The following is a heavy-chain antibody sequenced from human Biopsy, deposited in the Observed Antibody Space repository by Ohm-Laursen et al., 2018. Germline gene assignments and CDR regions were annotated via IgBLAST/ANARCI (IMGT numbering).Heavy chain of an antibody. CDR3: ARRGSGGRSFDH. D-gene: IGHD2-15*01. CDR2: IFHTGTA. V-gene: IGHV4-38-2*02. Sequence: TLSLTCTVSGYSISTGYYWGWIRQPPGKGLEWIGSIFHTGTAYYNPSLKSRVTISVDTSKNQFSLKLISVTAADTAMYYCARRGSGGRSFDHWGQGTLVTVSS. CDR1: GYSISTGYY. J-gene: IGHJ4*02.